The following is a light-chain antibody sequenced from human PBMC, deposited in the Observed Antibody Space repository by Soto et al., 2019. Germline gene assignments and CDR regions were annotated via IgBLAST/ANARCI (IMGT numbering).Light chain of an antibody. CDR3: QQYGSSGT. CDR2: GAS. Sequence: EIMLTQSPGTLSQSQGERATLSCRASQSVSNNYLAWYQQKPGQAPRLLIYGASNRATGIPDRFSGSGSGTDFTLTISRLEPEDFAVYYCQQYGSSGTFGQGSNVDI. CDR1: QSVSNNY. V-gene: IGKV3-20*01. J-gene: IGKJ1*01.